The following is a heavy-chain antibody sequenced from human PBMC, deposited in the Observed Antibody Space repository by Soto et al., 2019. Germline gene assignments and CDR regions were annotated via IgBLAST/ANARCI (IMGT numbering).Heavy chain of an antibody. CDR2: IKSKTDGGTT. CDR1: GFTFSNAW. Sequence: EVQLVESGGGLVKPGGSLRLSCAASGFTFSNAWMSWVRQAPGKGLEWVGRIKSKTDGGTTDYAAPVKGRFTISRDDSXXXXXXXXXXXXXXXXXXXXXTTGYSSFDYWGQGTLVTVSS. V-gene: IGHV3-15*01. CDR3: TTGYSSFDY. J-gene: IGHJ4*02. D-gene: IGHD6-13*01.